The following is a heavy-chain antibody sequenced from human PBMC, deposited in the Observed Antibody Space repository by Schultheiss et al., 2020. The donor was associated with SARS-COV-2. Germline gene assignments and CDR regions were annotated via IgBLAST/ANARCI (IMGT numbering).Heavy chain of an antibody. Sequence: SETLSLTCTVSGGSISSGGYYWSWIRQHPGKGLEWIGYIYYSGSTYYNPSLKSRVTISVDTSKNQFSLKLSSVTAADTAVYYCARVSYYDSSGPVSFDYWGQGTLVTVSS. CDR3: ARVSYYDSSGPVSFDY. J-gene: IGHJ4*02. CDR1: GGSISSGGYY. CDR2: IYYSGST. V-gene: IGHV4-31*03. D-gene: IGHD3-22*01.